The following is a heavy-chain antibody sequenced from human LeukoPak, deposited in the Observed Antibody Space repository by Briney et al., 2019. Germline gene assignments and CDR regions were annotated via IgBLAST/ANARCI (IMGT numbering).Heavy chain of an antibody. D-gene: IGHD2-15*01. CDR3: AREVRDYSEGHRVDP. J-gene: IGHJ5*02. CDR1: GGSISSYY. V-gene: IGHV4-4*07. CDR2: IYTSGST. Sequence: SETLSLTCTVSGGSISSYYWSWIRQPAGKGLEWIGRIYTSGSTNYNPSLKSRVTMSVDTSKNQFSLKLSSVTAADTAVYYCAREVRDYSEGHRVDPWGQGTLVTVSS.